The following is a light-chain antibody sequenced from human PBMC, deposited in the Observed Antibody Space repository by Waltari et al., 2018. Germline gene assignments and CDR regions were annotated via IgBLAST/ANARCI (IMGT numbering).Light chain of an antibody. CDR1: SSNVATNF. V-gene: IGLV1-47*01. CDR2: RNN. CDR3: AAWDASMRVI. J-gene: IGLJ2*01. Sequence: QSVLTQPPSASGTPGQRVTISCSGSSSNVATNFVYWYQQFPGMAPKLLIYRNNQRPSGVPDRFSASKSGTSASLVISGLRSEDEADYYCAAWDASMRVIFGGGTKVTVL.